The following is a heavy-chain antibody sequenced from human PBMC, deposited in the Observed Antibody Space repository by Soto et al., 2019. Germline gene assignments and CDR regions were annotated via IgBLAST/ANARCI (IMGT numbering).Heavy chain of an antibody. CDR3: ARALIQLWPHYYYGTDA. J-gene: IGHJ6*04. D-gene: IGHD5-18*01. CDR1: AGSISSGDYY. V-gene: IGHV4-30-4*01. Sequence: PSETLSLTCTVSAGSISSGDYYWSWIRQPPGKGLEWIGYIYYSGNTYYNPSLKSRVNILVDTSKNQFSLRVSFVTAADTAVYYCARALIQLWPHYYYGTDAWGKGTTVTVSS. CDR2: IYYSGNT.